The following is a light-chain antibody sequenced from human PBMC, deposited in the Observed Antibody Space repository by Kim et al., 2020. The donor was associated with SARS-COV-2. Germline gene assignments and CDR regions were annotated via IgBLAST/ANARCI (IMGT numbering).Light chain of an antibody. Sequence: EIVLTQYPGPLSLSPGERATLSCRASQSVSSSYLAWYQQKPGQAPRLLIYGASSRATGIPDRFSGSGSGTDFTLTISRLEPEDFAVYYCQQYGSSPWTFGQGTKVDIK. J-gene: IGKJ1*01. CDR3: QQYGSSPWT. CDR2: GAS. V-gene: IGKV3-20*01. CDR1: QSVSSSY.